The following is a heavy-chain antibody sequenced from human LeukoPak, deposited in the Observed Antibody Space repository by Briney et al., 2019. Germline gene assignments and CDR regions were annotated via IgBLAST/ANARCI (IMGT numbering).Heavy chain of an antibody. V-gene: IGHV5-51*01. CDR1: GYSFTSYW. D-gene: IGHD2/OR15-2a*01. Sequence: GESLKISCKGSGYSFTSYWIGWVRQMPGKGLEWMGIIYPGDSDTRYSPSFQGQVTFSADKSINTAYLQWSSLKASDSAIYYCARRDYNNNIATIAGFVYWGQGTLVPVSS. CDR3: ARRDYNNNIATIAGFVY. CDR2: IYPGDSDT. J-gene: IGHJ4*02.